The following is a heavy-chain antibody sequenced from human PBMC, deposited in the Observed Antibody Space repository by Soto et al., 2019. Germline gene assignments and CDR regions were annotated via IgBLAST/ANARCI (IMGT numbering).Heavy chain of an antibody. CDR3: ARAPQAGKAGE. Sequence: QVQLQQWGAGLLKPSETLSLTCAVYGGSFSGYYWSWIRQPPGKGLEWIGEINHSGSTNYNPSLKSRVTISVDTSKNQFSLKLSSVTAADTAVYYCARAPQAGKAGEWCQGTLVTVSS. CDR1: GGSFSGYY. J-gene: IGHJ1*01. V-gene: IGHV4-34*01. CDR2: INHSGST. D-gene: IGHD6-19*01.